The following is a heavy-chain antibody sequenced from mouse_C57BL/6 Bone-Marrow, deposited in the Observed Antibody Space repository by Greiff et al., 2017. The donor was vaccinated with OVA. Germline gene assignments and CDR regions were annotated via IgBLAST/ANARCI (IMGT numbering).Heavy chain of an antibody. CDR1: GYTFTSYW. Sequence: QTGEERERGGAAGKREGKAAGYTFTSYWMHWVKQRPGQGLEWIGEIDPSDSYTNYNQKFKGKSTLTVDKSSSTAYMQLSSLTSEDSAVYYCAREGRSSLYYAMDYWGQGTSVTVSS. J-gene: IGHJ4*01. V-gene: IGHV1-69*01. CDR2: IDPSDSYT. CDR3: AREGRSSLYYAMDY. D-gene: IGHD6-1*01.